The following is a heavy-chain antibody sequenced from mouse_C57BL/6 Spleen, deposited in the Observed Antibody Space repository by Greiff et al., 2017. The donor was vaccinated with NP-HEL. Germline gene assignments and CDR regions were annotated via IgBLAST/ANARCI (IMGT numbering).Heavy chain of an antibody. J-gene: IGHJ2*01. V-gene: IGHV3-6*01. CDR2: ISYDGSN. CDR3: ARDLGFDY. Sequence: EVQRVESGPGLVKPSQSLSLTCSVTGYSITSGYYWNWIRQFPGNKLEWMGYISYDGSNNYNPSLKNRISITRDTSKNQFFLKLNSVTTEDTATXYCARDLGFDYWGQGTTLTVSS. CDR1: GYSITSGYY.